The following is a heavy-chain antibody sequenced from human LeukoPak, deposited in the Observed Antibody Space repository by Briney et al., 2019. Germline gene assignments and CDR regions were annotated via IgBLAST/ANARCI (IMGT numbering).Heavy chain of an antibody. CDR1: GGSISSSGYY. Sequence: SETLSLTCTVSGGSISSSGYYWGWIRQPPGKGLEWIASTYYSGSTYYNPSLKSRVTISVDTSKNQLSLKLSSLTAADTAVYYCARHEYSGSYYGLSWFDPWGQGTLVTVSS. J-gene: IGHJ5*02. CDR2: TYYSGST. V-gene: IGHV4-39*01. CDR3: ARHEYSGSYYGLSWFDP. D-gene: IGHD1-26*01.